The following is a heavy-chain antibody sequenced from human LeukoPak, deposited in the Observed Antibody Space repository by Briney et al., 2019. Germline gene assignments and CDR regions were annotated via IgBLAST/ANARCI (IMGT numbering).Heavy chain of an antibody. V-gene: IGHV4-30-4*01. D-gene: IGHD3-22*01. CDR3: ARESRITMIEGFDY. J-gene: IGHJ4*02. CDR2: ISYSGST. CDR1: GGSISSTDFY. Sequence: SQTLSLTCTVSGGSISSTDFYWSWIRQPPGKGLEWIGYISYSGSTFYNPSLKSRVTISVDTSKNQFSLKMSPVTAADTAMYYCARESRITMIEGFDYWGQGTLVTVSS.